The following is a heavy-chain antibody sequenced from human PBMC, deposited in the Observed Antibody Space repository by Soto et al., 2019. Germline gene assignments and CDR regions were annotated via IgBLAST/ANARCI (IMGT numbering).Heavy chain of an antibody. CDR3: ARQDYSTTWYLNY. Sequence: EVQLLESGGGVVQPGGSLRLSCAASGFTFSAYAMTWFRQAPGKGLEWVSVISGSAGATYYADSVKGRFTISRDNSKNTLYLQMNSLRAEDTAVYYCARQDYSTTWYLNYWGQGTLVTVSS. D-gene: IGHD6-13*01. CDR2: ISGSAGAT. J-gene: IGHJ4*02. CDR1: GFTFSAYA. V-gene: IGHV3-23*01.